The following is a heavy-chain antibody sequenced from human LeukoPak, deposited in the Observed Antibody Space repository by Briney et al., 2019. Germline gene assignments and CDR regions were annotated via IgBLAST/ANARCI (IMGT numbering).Heavy chain of an antibody. CDR1: GDSVSSNNVA. CDR2: TYYRSKWIN. J-gene: IGHJ4*02. V-gene: IGHV6-1*01. CDR3: ARTKGMIDY. D-gene: IGHD2-8*01. Sequence: SQTLSLTCAISGDSVSSNNVAWNRIRQSPSRGLEWLGKTYYRSKWINDYAVSVKSRITINPDTSKNQFSLQLNSVTPEDTAVYYCARTKGMIDYWGQGTLVTVSS.